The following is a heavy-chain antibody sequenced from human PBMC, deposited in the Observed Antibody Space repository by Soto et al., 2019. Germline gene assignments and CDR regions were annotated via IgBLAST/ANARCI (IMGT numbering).Heavy chain of an antibody. Sequence: PGGSLRLSCAASGFTFSSYGMHWFRQAPGKGLEWVAVISYDGSNKYYADSVKGRFTISRDNSKNTLYLQMNSLRAEDTAVYYCAKDLGKAARSPHYWGQGTLVTVSS. CDR3: AKDLGKAARSPHY. V-gene: IGHV3-30*18. CDR2: ISYDGSNK. J-gene: IGHJ4*02. D-gene: IGHD6-6*01. CDR1: GFTFSSYG.